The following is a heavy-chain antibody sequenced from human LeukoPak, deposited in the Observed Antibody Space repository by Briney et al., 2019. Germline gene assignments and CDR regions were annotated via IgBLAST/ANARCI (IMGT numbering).Heavy chain of an antibody. D-gene: IGHD6-13*01. Sequence: GSSVKVSCKASGGTFSSYAISWVRQAPGQGLEWMGRIIPIFGTANYAQKFQGRVTITADKSTSTAYMELSSLRSEDTAVYYCARGPAYSTWHTGGYDYYYMDVWGKGTTVTVSS. CDR1: GGTFSSYA. CDR3: ARGPAYSTWHTGGYDYYYMDV. J-gene: IGHJ6*03. CDR2: IIPIFGTA. V-gene: IGHV1-69*06.